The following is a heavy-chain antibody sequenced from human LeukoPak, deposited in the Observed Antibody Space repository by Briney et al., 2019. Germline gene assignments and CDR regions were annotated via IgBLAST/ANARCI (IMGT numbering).Heavy chain of an antibody. V-gene: IGHV3-21*01. CDR3: ARDGYYYDSSGYYLRAGLDY. J-gene: IGHJ4*02. CDR2: ISSSSSYI. CDR1: GFTFSRYS. Sequence: PGGSLRLSCAASGFTFSRYSMNWVRQAPGKRLEWVSSISSSSSYIYYADSVKGRFNISRDNAKNSLYLQMNSLRAEDTAVFYCARDGYYYDSSGYYLRAGLDYCGQGTLVTVSS. D-gene: IGHD3-22*01.